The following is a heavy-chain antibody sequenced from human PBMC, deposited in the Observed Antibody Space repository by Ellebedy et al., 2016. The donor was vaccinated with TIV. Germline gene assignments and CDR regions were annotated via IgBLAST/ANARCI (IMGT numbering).Heavy chain of an antibody. J-gene: IGHJ6*02. CDR3: AREQVVTAILYYYYGMDV. Sequence: GGSLRLSXAASGFTFSSYWMHWVRQAPGKGLVWVSRINSDGSSTSYADSVKGRFTISRDNAKNTLYLQMNSLRAEDTAVYYCAREQVVTAILYYYYGMDVWGQGTTVTVSS. D-gene: IGHD2-21*02. V-gene: IGHV3-74*01. CDR2: INSDGSST. CDR1: GFTFSSYW.